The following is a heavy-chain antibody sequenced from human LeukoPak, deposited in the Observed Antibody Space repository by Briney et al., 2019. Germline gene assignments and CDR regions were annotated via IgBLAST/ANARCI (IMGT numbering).Heavy chain of an antibody. J-gene: IGHJ4*02. Sequence: GVSLRLSCAASGFTFNSYAMSWVRQAPGKGLEWVSAISGSGGSTYYADSVKGRFTISRDNSKSTLYLQMNSLRAEDTAVYYCAKYRHWNGGYDYWGQGTLVTVSS. CDR1: GFTFNSYA. CDR2: ISGSGGST. D-gene: IGHD1-1*01. V-gene: IGHV3-23*01. CDR3: AKYRHWNGGYDY.